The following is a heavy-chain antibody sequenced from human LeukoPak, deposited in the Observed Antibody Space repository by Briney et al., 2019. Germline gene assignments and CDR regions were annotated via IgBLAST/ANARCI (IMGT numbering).Heavy chain of an antibody. CDR2: IRYDGSNK. V-gene: IGHV3-30*02. Sequence: GGSLRLSCAASGFTFSSYGMHWVRQAPGKWLEWVAFIRYDGSNKYYADSVKGRFTISRDNAKNSLYMQVNSLRAEDTAVYYCARGGYSSSWYHDSWGQGTLVTVSS. CDR1: GFTFSSYG. J-gene: IGHJ4*02. D-gene: IGHD6-13*01. CDR3: ARGGYSSSWYHDS.